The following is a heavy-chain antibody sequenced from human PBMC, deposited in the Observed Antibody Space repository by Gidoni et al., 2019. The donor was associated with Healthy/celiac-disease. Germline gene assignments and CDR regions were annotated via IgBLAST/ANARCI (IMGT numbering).Heavy chain of an antibody. Sequence: QLHLQVSVPGLVNPSGTLSLPRPFPCRSHSSSSYYWGWIRQPPGKGLEWIGSIYYSGSTYYNPSLKSRVTISVDTSKNQFSLKLSSVTAADTAVYYCARHACTNGVCYHFDYWGQGTLVTVSS. CDR1: CRSHSSSSYY. CDR2: IYYSGST. J-gene: IGHJ4*02. D-gene: IGHD2-8*01. V-gene: IGHV4-39*01. CDR3: ARHACTNGVCYHFDY.